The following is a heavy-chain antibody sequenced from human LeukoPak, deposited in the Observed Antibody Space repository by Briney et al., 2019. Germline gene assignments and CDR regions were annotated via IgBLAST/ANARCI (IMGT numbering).Heavy chain of an antibody. CDR1: GGSISSYY. Sequence: PSETLSLTCTVSGGSISSYYWSWIRQPPGKGLEWIGYIYYSGSTNYNPSLKSRVTISVDTSKNQFSLKLSSVTAADTAVYYCARGPLAAAGIGNFDYWGQGTLVTVSS. CDR2: IYYSGST. D-gene: IGHD6-13*01. CDR3: ARGPLAAAGIGNFDY. J-gene: IGHJ4*02. V-gene: IGHV4-59*01.